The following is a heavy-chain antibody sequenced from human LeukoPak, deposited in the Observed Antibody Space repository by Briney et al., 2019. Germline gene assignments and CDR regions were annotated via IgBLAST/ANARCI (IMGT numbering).Heavy chain of an antibody. D-gene: IGHD3-10*01. CDR1: GFTFSSYS. Sequence: GGSLRLSCAASGFTFSSYSMNWVRQAPGKGLEWVSSISSSSSYIYYADSVKGRFTISRDNAKNSLYLQMNSPRAEDTAVYYCARDGFGELDYWGQGTLVTVSS. J-gene: IGHJ4*02. CDR3: ARDGFGELDY. CDR2: ISSSSSYI. V-gene: IGHV3-21*01.